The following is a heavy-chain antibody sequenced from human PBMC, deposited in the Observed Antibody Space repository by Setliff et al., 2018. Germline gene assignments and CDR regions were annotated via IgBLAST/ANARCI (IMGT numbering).Heavy chain of an antibody. CDR3: GRVGNWNFFDF. CDR2: IHHSGST. CDR1: GYSISNIYY. Sequence: SETLSLTCAVSGYSISNIYYWGWIRQPPGKGLEWIATIHHSGSTNYNPSLKSRATISVDTSKNQLSLKVSSVTAADTAVYYCGRVGNWNFFDFWGQGTLVTVSS. V-gene: IGHV4-38-2*01. J-gene: IGHJ4*02. D-gene: IGHD1-1*01.